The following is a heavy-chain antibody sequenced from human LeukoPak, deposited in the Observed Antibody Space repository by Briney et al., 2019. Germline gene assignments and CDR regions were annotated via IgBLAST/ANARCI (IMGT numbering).Heavy chain of an antibody. V-gene: IGHV3-23*01. CDR3: ARDRDFWSGYYKEGYYFDY. J-gene: IGHJ4*02. Sequence: GGTLRLSCAASGFTFSSYGMSWVRQAPGKGLEWVSAISGSGGSTYYADSVKGRFTISRDNSKNTLYLQMNSLRAEDTAVYYCARDRDFWSGYYKEGYYFDYWGQGTLVTVSS. D-gene: IGHD3-3*01. CDR2: ISGSGGST. CDR1: GFTFSSYG.